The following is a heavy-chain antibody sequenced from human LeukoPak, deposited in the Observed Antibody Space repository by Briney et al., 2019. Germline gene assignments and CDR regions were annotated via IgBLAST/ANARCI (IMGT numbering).Heavy chain of an antibody. CDR1: GFTFSSYA. CDR3: ARGGPYYYDSSGYYYYY. Sequence: GGSLRLSCAASGFTFSSYAMHWVRQAPGKGLEWVAVISYDGSNKYYADSVKGRFTISRDNAKNSLYLQMNSLRAEDTAVYYCARGGPYYYDSSGYYYYYWGQGTLVTVSS. J-gene: IGHJ4*02. CDR2: ISYDGSNK. D-gene: IGHD3-22*01. V-gene: IGHV3-30-3*01.